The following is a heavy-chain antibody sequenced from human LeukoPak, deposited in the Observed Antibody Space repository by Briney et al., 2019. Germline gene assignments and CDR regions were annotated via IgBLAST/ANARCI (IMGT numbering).Heavy chain of an antibody. CDR1: GFAFSTYW. J-gene: IGHJ4*02. V-gene: IGHV3-7*04. Sequence: GGSLRLSCAASGFAFSTYWMTWVRQAPGKGLEWVANIKQDGSEKYYVDSLKGRFTISRDNAKNSLFLQMNSLRAEDTAVYYCARDLPTGYYISSGYYEYFLDYWGQGTLVTVSS. D-gene: IGHD3-22*01. CDR2: IKQDGSEK. CDR3: ARDLPTGYYISSGYYEYFLDY.